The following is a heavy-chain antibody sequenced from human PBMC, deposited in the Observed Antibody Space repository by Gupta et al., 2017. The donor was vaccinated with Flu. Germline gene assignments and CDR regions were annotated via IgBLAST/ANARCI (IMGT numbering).Heavy chain of an antibody. Sequence: EVQLLQSGAEVKKPGESLKISCKSSGYKFTSYWIGWVRQMPGKGLEWMGIIYPGDSDVRYSPSFEGQVIISVDKSSDTTFLHLNNLQASDTATFYWARFSRGGNYDVWGRGTLVTVSS. CDR2: IYPGDSDV. J-gene: IGHJ2*01. D-gene: IGHD2-21*01. V-gene: IGHV5-51*01. CDR1: GYKFTSYW. CDR3: ARFSRGGNYDV.